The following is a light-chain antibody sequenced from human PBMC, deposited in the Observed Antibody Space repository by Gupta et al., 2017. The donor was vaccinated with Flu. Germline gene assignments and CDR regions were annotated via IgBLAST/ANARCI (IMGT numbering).Light chain of an antibody. CDR2: DVN. CDR1: SSDVGGYNY. V-gene: IGLV2-11*01. J-gene: IGLJ3*02. Sequence: QSALTQPRSVSGSPGQSVTISCTGTSSDVGGYNYVSWYQQYPGKAPKLMIYDVNKRPSGVPDRFSGSKSGNTASLTISGLQADDEADYYCCSYAGIYTWVFGGGTKLTVL. CDR3: CSYAGIYTWV.